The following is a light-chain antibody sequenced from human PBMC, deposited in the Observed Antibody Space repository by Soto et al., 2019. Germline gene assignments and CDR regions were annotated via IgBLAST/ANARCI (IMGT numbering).Light chain of an antibody. J-gene: IGKJ2*01. CDR3: QHYNNWPFT. Sequence: EIVMTQSPATLSVSPGERATLSCRASQSVSSNLAWYQQKPGQAPTLLIYGASARATGIPARFSGSGSGTEFTLTISSLHSEDFAVYYCQHYNNWPFTFGQGTKLEI. CDR1: QSVSSN. V-gene: IGKV3-15*01. CDR2: GAS.